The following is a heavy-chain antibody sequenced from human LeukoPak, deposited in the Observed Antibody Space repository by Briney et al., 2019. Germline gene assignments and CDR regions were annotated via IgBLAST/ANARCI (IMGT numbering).Heavy chain of an antibody. D-gene: IGHD3-10*01. CDR2: INPKSGGT. CDR3: ARELRITMVRGVMNY. Sequence: ASVKVSCKASGYTLTGYYMHWVRQAPGKGLEWMGRINPKSGGTNYAQKFQGRVTMTRDTSISTAYMELSRLRSDDTAVYDCARELRITMVRGVMNYWGQGTLVTVSS. CDR1: GYTLTGYY. J-gene: IGHJ4*02. V-gene: IGHV1-2*06.